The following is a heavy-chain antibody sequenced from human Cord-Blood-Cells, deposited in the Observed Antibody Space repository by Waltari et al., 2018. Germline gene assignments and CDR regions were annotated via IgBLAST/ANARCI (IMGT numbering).Heavy chain of an antibody. V-gene: IGHV3-23*01. CDR1: VFAFRCVA. Sequence: EVQLLECGGGLVQPGGSLILSCAGSVFAFRCVAMCGGRPAPGKGLEWVSAISGSGGSTYYADSVKGRFTISRDNSKNTLYLQMNSLRAEDTAVYYCAKEAARGNYYFDYWGQGTLVTVSS. D-gene: IGHD6-13*01. CDR3: AKEAARGNYYFDY. CDR2: ISGSGGST. J-gene: IGHJ4*02.